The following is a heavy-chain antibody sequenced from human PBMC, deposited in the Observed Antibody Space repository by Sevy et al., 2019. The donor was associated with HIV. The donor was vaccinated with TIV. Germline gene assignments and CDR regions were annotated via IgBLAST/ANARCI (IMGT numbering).Heavy chain of an antibody. D-gene: IGHD3-10*01. CDR1: GFTFSSYW. CDR2: IKQDGSEK. Sequence: GSLRLSCAASGFTFSSYWMSWVRQAPGKGLEWVAIIKQDGSEKYYVDSVKGRFTISRDNSKNTLYLQMNSLRAEDTAVYYCAKDGGLYYYGSGSYYNAPDYWGQGTLVTVSS. CDR3: AKDGGLYYYGSGSYYNAPDY. V-gene: IGHV3-7*01. J-gene: IGHJ4*02.